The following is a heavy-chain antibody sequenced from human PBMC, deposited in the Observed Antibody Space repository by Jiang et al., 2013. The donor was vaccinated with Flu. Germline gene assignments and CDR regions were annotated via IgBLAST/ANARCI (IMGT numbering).Heavy chain of an antibody. D-gene: IGHD4-17*01. Sequence: GPGLVKPSETLSLTCSVSGGSISSNNFYWGWIRQPPGKGLEWIGSIYYSGSTYYNPSLKSRVTISVDLSKTHFSLRLRSVTAADTAVYYCAIILGDYFDAFEIWGQGTMVTVSS. CDR2: IYYSGST. V-gene: IGHV4-39*01. CDR1: GGSISSNNFY. CDR3: AIILGDYFDAFEI. J-gene: IGHJ3*02.